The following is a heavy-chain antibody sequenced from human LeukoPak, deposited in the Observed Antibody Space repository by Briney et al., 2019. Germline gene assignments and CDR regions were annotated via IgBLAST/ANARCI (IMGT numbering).Heavy chain of an antibody. V-gene: IGHV1-2*02. CDR2: INPNSGGT. J-gene: IGHJ6*03. Sequence: ASVKVSCKASGYTFTGYYMHWVRQAPGQGLEWMGWINPNSGGTNYAQKFQGRVTMTRDTSISTAYMELSRLRSDDTAVYYCARESNAPLPEPNSYGSGDYYYMDVWGKGTTVTISS. CDR3: ARESNAPLPEPNSYGSGDYYYMDV. D-gene: IGHD3-10*01. CDR1: GYTFTGYY.